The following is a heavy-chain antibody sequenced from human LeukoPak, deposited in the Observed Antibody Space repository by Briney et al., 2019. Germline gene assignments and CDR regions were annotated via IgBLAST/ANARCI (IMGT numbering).Heavy chain of an antibody. CDR3: TRASQGSRTYSVDY. Sequence: PGGSLRLSCATSGFTFSTYWMSWVRQAPGNGPEWVANINQDGRTKYYVDSVRGRFTISRDNAKNSLYLQMNSLRAEDTAAYYCTRASQGSRTYSVDYWGQGTLVTVSS. CDR2: INQDGRTK. CDR1: GFTFSTYW. J-gene: IGHJ4*02. V-gene: IGHV3-7*03. D-gene: IGHD3-10*01.